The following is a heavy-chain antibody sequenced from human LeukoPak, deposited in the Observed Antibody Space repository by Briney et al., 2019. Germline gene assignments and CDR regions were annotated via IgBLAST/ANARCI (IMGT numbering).Heavy chain of an antibody. J-gene: IGHJ3*02. D-gene: IGHD1-14*01. CDR3: ARNAPGPNAFDI. CDR1: GYTFTSYY. CDR2: INPSGGST. Sequence: ASVKVSCKASGYTFTSYYTHWVRQAPGQGLEWMGIINPSGGSTSYAQKFQGRVTMTRDTSTSTVYMELSSLRSEDTAVYYCARNAPGPNAFDIWGQGTMVTVSS. V-gene: IGHV1-46*01.